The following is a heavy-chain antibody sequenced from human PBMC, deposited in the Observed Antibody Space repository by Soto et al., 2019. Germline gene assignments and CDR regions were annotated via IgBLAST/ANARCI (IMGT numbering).Heavy chain of an antibody. J-gene: IGHJ4*02. CDR1: GGSFSGYY. Sequence: QVQLQQWGAGLLKPSETLSLTCAVYGGSFSGYYWTWIRQPPGTGLECIGEINHSGSTNYNPSLNSRVTISVGTTKIHFSLTLTSVTAADTAVYYCARDNITGLFDYWGQGTLVTVSS. V-gene: IGHV4-34*01. CDR2: INHSGST. D-gene: IGHD3-10*01. CDR3: ARDNITGLFDY.